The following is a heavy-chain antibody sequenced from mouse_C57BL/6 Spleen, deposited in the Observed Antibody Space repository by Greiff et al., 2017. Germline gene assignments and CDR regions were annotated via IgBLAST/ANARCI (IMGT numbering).Heavy chain of an antibody. V-gene: IGHV1-14*01. CDR3: AIREITTVDFAY. CDR1: GYTFTSYV. D-gene: IGHD1-1*01. J-gene: IGHJ3*01. Sequence: VQLKQSGPELVKPGASVKMSCKASGYTFTSYVMHWVKQKPGQGLEWIGYIYPYNDGTKYNEKFKGKATLTSDKSSSTAYMELSSLTSEDSAVYYCAIREITTVDFAYWGQGTLVTVSA. CDR2: IYPYNDGT.